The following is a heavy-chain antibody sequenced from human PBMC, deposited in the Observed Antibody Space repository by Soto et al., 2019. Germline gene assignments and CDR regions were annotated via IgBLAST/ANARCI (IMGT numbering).Heavy chain of an antibody. Sequence: EASVKVSCKASGYTFTSYGISLVRQAPGQGLEWMGWISAYNGNTNYAQKLQGRATMTTDTSTSTAYMELRSLRSDDTAVYYCARDYRFRVSGYDSYPFDYWGQGTLVTAPQ. CDR3: ARDYRFRVSGYDSYPFDY. V-gene: IGHV1-18*01. CDR1: GYTFTSYG. J-gene: IGHJ4*02. CDR2: ISAYNGNT. D-gene: IGHD5-12*01.